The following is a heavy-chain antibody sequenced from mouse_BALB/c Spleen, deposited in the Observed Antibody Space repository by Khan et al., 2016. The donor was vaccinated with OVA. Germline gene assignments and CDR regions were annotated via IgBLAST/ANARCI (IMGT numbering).Heavy chain of an antibody. CDR1: GFAFSSYS. J-gene: IGHJ2*01. CDR3: TRDRNYYGSSFYFDY. D-gene: IGHD1-1*01. Sequence: EVELVESGGGLVKPGGSLKLSCAASGFAFSSYSMSWVRQTPEKRLEWVATITSGGSYTYYPDSVKGRFTISRDNAKNTLYLQMSSLKSEDTAMYYCTRDRNYYGSSFYFDYWGQGTLSQSPQ. CDR2: ITSGGSYT. V-gene: IGHV5-6-4*01.